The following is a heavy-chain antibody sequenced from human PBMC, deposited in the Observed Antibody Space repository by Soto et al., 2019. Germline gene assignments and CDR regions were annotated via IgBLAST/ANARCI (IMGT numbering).Heavy chain of an antibody. Sequence: EVQLVESGGGLVKPGGSLRLSCAASGFTFSSYSMNWVRQAPGKGLEWVSSISSSSSYIYYADSVKGRFTISRDNAKNSLYLQMNSLRAEDTAVYYCARGLQLWSYYYYYGMDVWGQGTTVTVSS. CDR1: GFTFSSYS. V-gene: IGHV3-21*01. CDR2: ISSSSSYI. J-gene: IGHJ6*02. D-gene: IGHD5-18*01. CDR3: ARGLQLWSYYYYYGMDV.